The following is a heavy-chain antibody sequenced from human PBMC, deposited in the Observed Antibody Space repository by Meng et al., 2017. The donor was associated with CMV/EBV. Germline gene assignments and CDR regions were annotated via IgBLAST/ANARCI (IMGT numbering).Heavy chain of an antibody. CDR2: IIPVFETA. Sequence: QVQLVESAADVKKRVSSVRVSFNASGGTFSTFAISWVRQAPGEGLEWMGGIIPVFETANYAERFQDRVTITADDSTSTAYMELRSLRSDDTAVYYCARGRRGADNWFDPWGQGTLVTVSS. J-gene: IGHJ5*02. CDR1: GGTFSTFA. CDR3: ARGRRGADNWFDP. V-gene: IGHV1-69*12.